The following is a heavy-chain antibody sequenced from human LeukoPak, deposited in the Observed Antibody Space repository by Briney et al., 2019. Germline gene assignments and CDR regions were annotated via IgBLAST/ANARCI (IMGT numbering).Heavy chain of an antibody. Sequence: SETLSLTCSVSGSSISSDYYWGWVRQPPGKGLEWIGSVKHRGRSYYNPSLKSRVTISVDTSKNQFSLQLSSVTAADTAVYYCARVVGATSIDYWGQGILVTVSS. CDR3: ARVVGATSIDY. CDR1: GSSISSDYY. V-gene: IGHV4-38-2*02. D-gene: IGHD2-15*01. CDR2: VKHRGRS. J-gene: IGHJ4*02.